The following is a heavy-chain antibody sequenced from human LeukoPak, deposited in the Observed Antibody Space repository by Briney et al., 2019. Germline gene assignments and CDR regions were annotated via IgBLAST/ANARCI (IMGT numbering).Heavy chain of an antibody. Sequence: PGGSLRLSCAASGFTFSSYSMNWVRQAPGKGLEWVSAISGSGGSTYYADSVKGRFTISRDNSKNTLYLQMNSLRAEDTAVYYCAKGVGGCSSTSCSIYCQHWGQGTLVTVSS. D-gene: IGHD2-2*01. CDR3: AKGVGGCSSTSCSIYCQH. CDR1: GFTFSSYS. V-gene: IGHV3-23*01. CDR2: ISGSGGST. J-gene: IGHJ1*01.